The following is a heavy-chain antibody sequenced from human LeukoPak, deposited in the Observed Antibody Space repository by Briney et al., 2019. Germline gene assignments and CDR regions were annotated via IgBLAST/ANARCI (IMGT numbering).Heavy chain of an antibody. V-gene: IGHV3-9*01. CDR1: GFTFDDYA. CDR2: ISWNSGSI. CDR3: ARENPDHYYYMDV. Sequence: GGSLRLSCAASGFTFDDYAMHWVRQAPGKGLEWVSGISWNSGSIGYADSVKGRFTISRDNAKNSLYLQMNSLRAEDTAVYYCARENPDHYYYMDVWGKGTTVTVSS. J-gene: IGHJ6*03. D-gene: IGHD1-26*01.